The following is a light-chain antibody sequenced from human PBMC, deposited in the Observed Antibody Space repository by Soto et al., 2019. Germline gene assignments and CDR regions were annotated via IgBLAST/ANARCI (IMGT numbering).Light chain of an antibody. CDR3: HQYGSSPRT. J-gene: IGKJ1*01. Sequence: EIVLTQSPGTLSLSPGERATLSCRASQSVTSNYLAWYQQRPGQAPRLLISGASSRATGIPDRFSGSGSGPDFTLTISRLEPEDFAVYYCHQYGSSPRTFGQGTKVEVK. CDR1: QSVTSNY. V-gene: IGKV3-20*01. CDR2: GAS.